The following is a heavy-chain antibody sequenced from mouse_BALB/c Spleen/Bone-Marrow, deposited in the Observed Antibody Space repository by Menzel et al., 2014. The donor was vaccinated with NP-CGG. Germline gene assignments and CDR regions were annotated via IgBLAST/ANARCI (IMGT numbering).Heavy chain of an antibody. CDR2: IDPANGNT. CDR3: ARYRYYGSSYAMDY. D-gene: IGHD1-1*01. CDR1: GFNIKDTY. V-gene: IGHV14-3*02. J-gene: IGHJ4*01. Sequence: EVKLQESGAELVKPGASVKLSCTASGFNIKDTYMYWVKQRPEQGLEWIGRIDPANGNTKYDPMFQGKATITADTSSNTAYLQLSSLTSEDTAVYYCARYRYYGSSYAMDYWGQGTSVTVSS.